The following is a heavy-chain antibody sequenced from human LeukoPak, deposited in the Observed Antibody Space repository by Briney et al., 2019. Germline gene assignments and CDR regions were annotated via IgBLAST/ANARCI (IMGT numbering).Heavy chain of an antibody. CDR2: TNNSCSS. CDR1: GCTISSCNYY. D-gene: IGHD5-24*01. V-gene: IGHV4-39*01. Sequence: SETLSLTCTVSGCTISSCNYYWVRIPQRPGKGLEWIGSTNNSCSSYYNPFLKSRAITCVDTSNNQFLVMLSSMTAADTAVYYWARNGQRWLQPGGYMDLWGKGTTVTVSS. CDR3: ARNGQRWLQPGGYMDL. J-gene: IGHJ6*03.